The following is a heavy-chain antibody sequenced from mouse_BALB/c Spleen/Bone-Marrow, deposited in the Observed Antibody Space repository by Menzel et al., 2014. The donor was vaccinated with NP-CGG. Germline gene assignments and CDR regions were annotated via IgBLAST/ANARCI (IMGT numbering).Heavy chain of an antibody. J-gene: IGHJ4*01. CDR1: GYAFNSYW. Sequence: QVQLQQPGAELVRPGSSVKISCKTSGYAFNSYWMNWVKQRPGQGLEWIGQIYPGDDDTNYNGKFKGKVTLTADKSSSTAYMQLSSLTSEDSVVYFCARLEDSYVLDYRGQGTSVTVSS. V-gene: IGHV1-80*01. CDR3: ARLEDSYVLDY. CDR2: IYPGDDDT.